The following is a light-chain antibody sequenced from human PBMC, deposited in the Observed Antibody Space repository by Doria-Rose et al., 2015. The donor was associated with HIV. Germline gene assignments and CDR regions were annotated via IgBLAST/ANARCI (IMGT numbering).Light chain of an antibody. Sequence: SSNIGHNYVSWYQQLPGTAPKLLIYDSNKRPSGIPDRFPGSKSGTSATLGITGLQTGDEADYYCGTWDSSLTVGVFGGGTKLTVL. V-gene: IGLV1-51*01. J-gene: IGLJ3*02. CDR2: DSN. CDR1: SSNIGHNY. CDR3: GTWDSSLTVGV.